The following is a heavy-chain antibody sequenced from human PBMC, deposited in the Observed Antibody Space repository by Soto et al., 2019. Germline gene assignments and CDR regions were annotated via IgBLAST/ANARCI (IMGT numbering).Heavy chain of an antibody. J-gene: IGHJ3*02. Sequence: QLQLQESGPGLVKPSETLSLTCTVSGGAISSSSYYWGWIRQPPGKGLQWIGSIYYSGSTYYNPSLKSRVTISEDTSKNQFSLKLSSVTAADTAVYYCASRGSSSSVNGFDIWGQGTMVTVSS. CDR2: IYYSGST. CDR3: ASRGSSSSVNGFDI. V-gene: IGHV4-39*01. D-gene: IGHD6-13*01. CDR1: GGAISSSSYY.